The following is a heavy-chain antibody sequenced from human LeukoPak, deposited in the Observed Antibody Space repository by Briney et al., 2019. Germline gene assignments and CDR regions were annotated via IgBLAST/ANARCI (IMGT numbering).Heavy chain of an antibody. CDR2: IYYSGST. CDR3: ARGGGDYYDSSGYSLFDY. Sequence: SETLSLTCTVSGGSISSYYWSWIRQPPGKGLEWIGYIYYSGSTNYNPSLKSRVTISVDTSKNQFSLKLSSVTAADTAVYYCARGGGDYYDSSGYSLFDYWGQGTLVTVSS. J-gene: IGHJ4*02. CDR1: GGSISSYY. V-gene: IGHV4-59*01. D-gene: IGHD3-22*01.